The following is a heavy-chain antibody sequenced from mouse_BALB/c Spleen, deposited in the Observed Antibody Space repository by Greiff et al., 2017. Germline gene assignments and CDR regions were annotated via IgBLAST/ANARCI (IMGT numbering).Heavy chain of an antibody. V-gene: IGHV1-54*01. D-gene: IGHD1-1*01. CDR1: GYAFTNYL. CDR3: ARLKYYGSRDHAMDY. CDR2: INPGSGGT. Sequence: QVQLQQSGAELVRPGTSVKVSCKASGYAFTNYLIEWVKQRPGQGLEWIGVINPGSGGTNYNEKFKGKATLTADKSSSTAYMQLSSLTSDDSAVYFCARLKYYGSRDHAMDYWGQGTSVTVSS. J-gene: IGHJ4*01.